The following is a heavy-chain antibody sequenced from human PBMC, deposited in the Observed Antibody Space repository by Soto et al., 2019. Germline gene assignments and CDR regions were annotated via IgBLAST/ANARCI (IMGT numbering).Heavy chain of an antibody. V-gene: IGHV3-23*01. CDR2: ISGSGGST. D-gene: IGHD1-26*01. CDR1: GITFNSYA. Sequence: EVQLLESGGGLVQPGGCLRVSCAASGITFNSYAMRWVRQAPVKGLEWVSAISGSGGSTYYADSVKGRFTISRDNSKNTLYLQMNSLRAEDTAVYYCARRGSGSYFDYWGQGTLVTVSS. CDR3: ARRGSGSYFDY. J-gene: IGHJ4*02.